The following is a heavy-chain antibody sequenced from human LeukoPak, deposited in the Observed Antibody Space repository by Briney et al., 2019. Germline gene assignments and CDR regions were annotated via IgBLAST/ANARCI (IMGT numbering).Heavy chain of an antibody. CDR2: ISGSGGST. V-gene: IGHV3-23*01. CDR3: AYVGMVVVVTTHFDY. D-gene: IGHD3-22*01. Sequence: GGTLRLSCAAPGFTFSSYGMSWGRQAPGKGPEWVLVISGSGGSTYYADSVKGRFTICRDNSKNTLYLQMNRLRADDTAVYYCAYVGMVVVVTTHFDYWGQGTLVTVSS. CDR1: GFTFSSYG. J-gene: IGHJ4*02.